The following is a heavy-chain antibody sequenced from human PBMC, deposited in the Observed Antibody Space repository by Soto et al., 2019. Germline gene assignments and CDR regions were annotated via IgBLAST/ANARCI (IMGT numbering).Heavy chain of an antibody. CDR3: AIAKRGGCDS. CDR2: SSSDGST. CDR1: GFSVSSDY. V-gene: IGHV3-53*01. D-gene: IGHD3-16*01. Sequence: EVQLVESGGGLIKPGGSLRLSCAASGFSVSSDYMSWVRQAPGKGLELVSFSSSDGSTQYEDSVKARFTTSRDSSKNTLNLQMNSLRPEDTAVYYCAIAKRGGCDSWGQGTLVAVSS. J-gene: IGHJ4*02.